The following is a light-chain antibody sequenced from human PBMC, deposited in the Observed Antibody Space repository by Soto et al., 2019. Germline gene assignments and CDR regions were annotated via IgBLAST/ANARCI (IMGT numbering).Light chain of an antibody. CDR2: YDS. J-gene: IGLJ1*01. CDR3: QVWDSSSDHRGYV. V-gene: IGLV3-21*04. CDR1: NIGSKS. Sequence: SYELTQPPSVSVVPGKTARITCGGNNIGSKSVHWYQQKPGQAPVLVIYYDSDRPSGIPERFSGSNSGNTATLTISRVEAGDEADYYCQVWDSSSDHRGYVFGTGTKVTVL.